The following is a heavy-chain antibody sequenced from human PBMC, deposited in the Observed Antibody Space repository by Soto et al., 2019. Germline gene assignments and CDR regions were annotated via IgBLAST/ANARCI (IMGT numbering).Heavy chain of an antibody. CDR1: GFTFSSYG. CDR3: AKDDSSSWLWGINYYYYGMDV. J-gene: IGHJ6*02. Sequence: GGSLRLSCAASGFTFSSYGMHWVRQAPGKGLEWGAVISYDGSNKYYADSVKGRFTISRDNSKNTLYLQMNSLRAEDTAVYYCAKDDSSSWLWGINYYYYGMDVWGQGTTVTVSS. V-gene: IGHV3-30*18. D-gene: IGHD6-6*01. CDR2: ISYDGSNK.